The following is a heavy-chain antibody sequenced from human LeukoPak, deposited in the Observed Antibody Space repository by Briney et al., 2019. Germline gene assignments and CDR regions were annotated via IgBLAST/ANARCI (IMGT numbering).Heavy chain of an antibody. CDR3: AKLHCSSTSCYTFVDY. J-gene: IGHJ4*02. Sequence: GGSLRLSCVGSGFSFSNYWMSWVRQAPGKGLEWVANVKQDGSEQYYVDSVKGRFTISRDNSKNTLYLQMNSLRAEDTAVYYCAKLHCSSTSCYTFVDYWGQGTLVTVSS. V-gene: IGHV3-7*03. D-gene: IGHD2-2*02. CDR2: VKQDGSEQ. CDR1: GFSFSNYW.